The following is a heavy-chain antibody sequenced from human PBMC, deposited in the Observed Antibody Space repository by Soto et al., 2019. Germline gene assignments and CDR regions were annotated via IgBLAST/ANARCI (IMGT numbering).Heavy chain of an antibody. J-gene: IGHJ1*01. D-gene: IGHD3-10*01. CDR2: IYWDDDK. CDR3: AHRLGAEYFQH. V-gene: IGHV2-5*02. CDR1: GFSLSTSGVG. Sequence: QITLKESGPTLVKPTQTLTLTCTFSGFSLSTSGVGVGWIRQPPGKALEWLALIYWDDDKRYSPSLKSRLTXTXXTSKNQVVLTMTNMDPVDTATYYCAHRLGAEYFQHWGQGTLVTVSS.